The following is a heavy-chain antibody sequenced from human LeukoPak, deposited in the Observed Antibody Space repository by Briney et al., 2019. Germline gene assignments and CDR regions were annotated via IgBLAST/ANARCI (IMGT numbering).Heavy chain of an antibody. V-gene: IGHV1-46*01. Sequence: ASVKVSCKASGYTFTSYYMHWVRQAPGQGLEWIGIINPSGGSTSYAQKFQGRVTMTRDTSTSTVYMELSSLRSEDTAVYYCARVPDYYDSSGYPDYWGQGTLVTVSS. J-gene: IGHJ4*02. CDR2: INPSGGST. CDR3: ARVPDYYDSSGYPDY. CDR1: GYTFTSYY. D-gene: IGHD3-22*01.